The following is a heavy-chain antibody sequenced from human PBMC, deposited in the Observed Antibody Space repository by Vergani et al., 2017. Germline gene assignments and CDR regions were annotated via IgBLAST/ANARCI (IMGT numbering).Heavy chain of an antibody. CDR1: GFTFSSYA. J-gene: IGHJ4*02. Sequence: EVQLLESGGGLVQPGGSLRLSCAASGFTFSSYAMSWVRQAPGKGLEWVSAISGSGGSTYYADSVKGRFTISRDNSKNTLYLQMNSLRAEDTAVYYGAKDGNAVSGGTTYWGQGTLVTVSS. CDR3: AKDGNAVSGGTTY. D-gene: IGHD1-7*01. V-gene: IGHV3-23*01. CDR2: ISGSGGST.